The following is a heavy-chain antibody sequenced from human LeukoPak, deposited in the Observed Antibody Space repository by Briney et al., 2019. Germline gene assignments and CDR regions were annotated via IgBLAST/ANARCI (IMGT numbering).Heavy chain of an antibody. Sequence: SETLSLTCAVYGGSFSGYYWSWIRQPPGKGLEWIGEINHSGSTNYNPSLKSRVTISVDTSKNQFSLKLSSVIAADTAVYYCARGDSSGWSDYWGQGTLVTVSS. CDR2: INHSGST. CDR1: GGSFSGYY. D-gene: IGHD6-19*01. V-gene: IGHV4-34*01. CDR3: ARGDSSGWSDY. J-gene: IGHJ4*02.